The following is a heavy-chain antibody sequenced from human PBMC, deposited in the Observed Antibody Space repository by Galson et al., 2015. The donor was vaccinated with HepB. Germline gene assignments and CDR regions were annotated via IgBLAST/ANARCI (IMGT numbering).Heavy chain of an antibody. D-gene: IGHD6-13*01. J-gene: IGHJ4*02. CDR1: GYSFTSYW. Sequence: QSGAEVKKPGESLKISCTGSGYSFTSYWIGWVRQMPGKGLEWMGIIYPGDSDTRYSPSFQGQVTISADKSISTAYLQWSSLKASDTAMYYCARAPFKPNPGGIAAAGVYYFDYWGQGTLVTVSS. CDR2: IYPGDSDT. V-gene: IGHV5-51*01. CDR3: ARAPFKPNPGGIAAAGVYYFDY.